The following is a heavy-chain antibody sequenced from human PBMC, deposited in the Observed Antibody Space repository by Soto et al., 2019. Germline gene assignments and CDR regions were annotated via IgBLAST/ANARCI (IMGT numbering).Heavy chain of an antibody. CDR2: IHHIGST. J-gene: IGHJ6*02. CDR1: GGSFSGYY. CDR3: ASRNRCSGGSCCTLRLYGMDV. D-gene: IGHD2-15*01. V-gene: IGHV4-34*01. Sequence: SETLSLTCAVYGGSFSGYYWSWIRQPPGKGLEWIGEIHHIGSTNYNPSLKSRVTISVDTSKNQFSLKLSSVTAADTAVYYCASRNRCSGGSCCTLRLYGMDVRGQGTTVTVPS.